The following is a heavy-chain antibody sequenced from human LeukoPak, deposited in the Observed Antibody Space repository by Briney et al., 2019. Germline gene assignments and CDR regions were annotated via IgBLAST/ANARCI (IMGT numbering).Heavy chain of an antibody. Sequence: SETLSLTCTVSGGSISSGSYYWSWIRQPAGKRLEWIGHIYRSGSTNYNPSLKSRVTISVDTSKNQFSLKLNSVTAADTAVYYCARDTPNFYYFDYWGQGTLVAVSS. V-gene: IGHV4-61*09. CDR1: GGSISSGSYY. CDR2: IYRSGST. J-gene: IGHJ4*02. CDR3: ARDTPNFYYFDY. D-gene: IGHD3-3*01.